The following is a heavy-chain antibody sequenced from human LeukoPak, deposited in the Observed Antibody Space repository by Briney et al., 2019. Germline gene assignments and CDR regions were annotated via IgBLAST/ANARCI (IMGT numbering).Heavy chain of an antibody. CDR3: ARSDSSRYGWLDP. CDR2: IFYVGDT. J-gene: IGHJ5*02. CDR1: GGSITSISYY. Sequence: SETLSLTCTVSGGSITSISYYWAWIRQPPGKGLEWIGSIFYVGDTYYNPSLESRITISVDTSRNQFSLKLYSVTAADTAVYYCARSDSSRYGWLDPWGRGTLVTVSS. V-gene: IGHV4-39*01. D-gene: IGHD3-22*01.